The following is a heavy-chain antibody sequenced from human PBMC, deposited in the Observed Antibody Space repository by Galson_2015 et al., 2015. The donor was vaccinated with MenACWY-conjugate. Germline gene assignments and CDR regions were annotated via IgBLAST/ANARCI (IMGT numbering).Heavy chain of an antibody. D-gene: IGHD3-16*01. Sequence: SLRLSCAASGFTFSHYGMHWVRQAPGKGLEWVTAISYDGNNKYYADSVKGRFTISRDNSKNTVSLQMNGLTTEDTAIYFCARVLIGGWTRHFASGGQGPLAAAPS. CDR1: GFTFSHYG. V-gene: IGHV3-30*03. CDR2: ISYDGNNK. J-gene: IGHJ4*02. CDR3: ARVLIGGWTRHFAS.